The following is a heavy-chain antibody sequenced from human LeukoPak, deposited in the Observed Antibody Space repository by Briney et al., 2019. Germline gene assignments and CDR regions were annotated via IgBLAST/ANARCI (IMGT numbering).Heavy chain of an antibody. V-gene: IGHV1-2*02. J-gene: IGHJ4*02. D-gene: IGHD6-13*01. Sequence: GASVKVSCKASGYTFTGYYMHWVRQAPGQGLEWMGWINPNSGGTNYAQKFQGRVTMTRDTSISTAYMELSRLRSDDTAVYYCARVLRGIAAAEDYWGQGTLVTVSS. CDR1: GYTFTGYY. CDR3: ARVLRGIAAAEDY. CDR2: INPNSGGT.